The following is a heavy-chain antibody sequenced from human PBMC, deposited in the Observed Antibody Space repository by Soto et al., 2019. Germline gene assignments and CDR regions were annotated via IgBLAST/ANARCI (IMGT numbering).Heavy chain of an antibody. D-gene: IGHD3-3*01. Sequence: ASVKVSCKASGGTFSSYAISWVRQAPGQGPEWMGGIIPIFGTANYAQKFQGRVTITADESTSTAYMELSSLRSEDTAVYYCARDSVTHYDFWSGYPPENAFDIWGQGTMVTVSS. CDR3: ARDSVTHYDFWSGYPPENAFDI. CDR1: GGTFSSYA. J-gene: IGHJ3*02. V-gene: IGHV1-69*13. CDR2: IIPIFGTA.